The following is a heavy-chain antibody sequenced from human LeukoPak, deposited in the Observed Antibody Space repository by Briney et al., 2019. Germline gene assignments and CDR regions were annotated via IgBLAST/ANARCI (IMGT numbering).Heavy chain of an antibody. Sequence: GGSLRLSCAASRFTFSSYFMSWVRQAPGKGLEWVSVISGSGGTTYYAVSVKGRFTISRDNSRNTLYLQMNSLRAEDTAVYYCAKDVPGGWWYFDLWGRGTLVTVSS. CDR1: RFTFSSYF. CDR2: ISGSGGTT. D-gene: IGHD6-19*01. V-gene: IGHV3-23*01. J-gene: IGHJ2*01. CDR3: AKDVPGGWWYFDL.